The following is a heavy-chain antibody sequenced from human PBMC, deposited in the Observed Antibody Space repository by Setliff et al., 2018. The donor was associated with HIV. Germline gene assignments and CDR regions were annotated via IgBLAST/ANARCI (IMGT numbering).Heavy chain of an antibody. D-gene: IGHD7-27*01. Sequence: SETLSLTCAVHGGPFSDSYYSWIRQPPGKGLEWIGEISHSGITSYNSSVKSRVTMSVDWSKNQFSLTLTSMTAADTAVYYCARHHRLPGVQPPYWYFDLWGRGTLVT. CDR1: GGPFSDSY. V-gene: IGHV4-34*01. CDR3: ARHHRLPGVQPPYWYFDL. J-gene: IGHJ2*01. CDR2: ISHSGIT.